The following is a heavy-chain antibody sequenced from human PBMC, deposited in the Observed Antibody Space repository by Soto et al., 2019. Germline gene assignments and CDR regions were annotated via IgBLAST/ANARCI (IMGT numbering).Heavy chain of an antibody. CDR3: ARDQPTLSYYYYGMDV. Sequence: QVQLVQSGAEVKKPGASVKVSCKASGYTFTSYGISWVRQAPGQGLEWMGWISAYNGNTNYAQKLQGRVTMTTDTATSTAYMELRSLRSDDTAVYYCARDQPTLSYYYYGMDVWGQGTTVTVSS. J-gene: IGHJ6*02. CDR2: ISAYNGNT. V-gene: IGHV1-18*04. CDR1: GYTFTSYG.